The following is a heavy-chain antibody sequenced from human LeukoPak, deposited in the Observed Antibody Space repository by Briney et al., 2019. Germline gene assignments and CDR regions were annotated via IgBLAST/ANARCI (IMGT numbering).Heavy chain of an antibody. CDR1: GYTFTAHD. Sequence: ASVTVSCKTSGYTFTAHDIFWVRQAPGQGLEWMGWINPNSGGTNYAQKFQGRVTMTRDTSISTAYMELSRLRSDDTAVYYCARVYGSGTYYVRWFDPWGQGTLVTVSS. J-gene: IGHJ5*02. CDR3: ARVYGSGTYYVRWFDP. D-gene: IGHD1-26*01. V-gene: IGHV1-2*02. CDR2: INPNSGGT.